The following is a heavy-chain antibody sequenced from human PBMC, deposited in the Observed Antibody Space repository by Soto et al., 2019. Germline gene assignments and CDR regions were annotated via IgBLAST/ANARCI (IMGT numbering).Heavy chain of an antibody. D-gene: IGHD7-27*01. CDR2: IKQDGSEK. Sequence: GGSLRLSCAASGFTFRDYWMSWVRQAPGKGVEWVANIKQDGSEKYYVDSVKGRFTISRDNSKNTLYLQMNSLRAEDTAVYYCARATNWENCYFDLWGRGTLVTVSS. CDR3: ARATNWENCYFDL. V-gene: IGHV3-7*04. CDR1: GFTFRDYW. J-gene: IGHJ2*01.